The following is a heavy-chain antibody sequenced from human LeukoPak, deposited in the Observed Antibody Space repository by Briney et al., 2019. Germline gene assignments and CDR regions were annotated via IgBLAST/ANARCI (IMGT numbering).Heavy chain of an antibody. V-gene: IGHV3-21*01. CDR1: GFTFSSYS. CDR3: ARMETGTMGDFDI. Sequence: GGSLRLSCAASGFTFSSYSMNWVRQAPGKGLEWVSSISSSSSYIYYADSVKGRFTISRDNAKNSLYLQMNSLRAEDTAVYYCARMETGTMGDFDIWGQGTMVPVSS. J-gene: IGHJ3*02. CDR2: ISSSSSYI. D-gene: IGHD1-1*01.